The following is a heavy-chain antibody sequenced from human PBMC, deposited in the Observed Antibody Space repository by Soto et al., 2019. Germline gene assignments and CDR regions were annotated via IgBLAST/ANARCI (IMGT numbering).Heavy chain of an antibody. Sequence: GSLRLSCAASGLTFSGFSMNWVRQAPGKGLEWVSSVTSSPSSMFYADSVKGRFTISRDDAKDSLFLQMNSLRADDTAVYYCAREADFASSGYVLDYWGPGTLVTVSS. V-gene: IGHV3-21*01. CDR3: AREADFASSGYVLDY. CDR1: GLTFSGFS. D-gene: IGHD3-22*01. CDR2: VTSSPSSM. J-gene: IGHJ4*02.